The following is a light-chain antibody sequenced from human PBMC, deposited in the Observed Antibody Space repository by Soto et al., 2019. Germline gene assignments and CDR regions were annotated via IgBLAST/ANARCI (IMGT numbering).Light chain of an antibody. CDR3: SSYAGSNNFNV. CDR2: EVS. CDR1: SSDVGGYNY. Sequence: QSVLTQPPSASGSPGQSVTISCTGTSSDVGGYNYVSWYQHHPGKAPKLMIYEVSERPSGVPDRFSGSKSGNTASLTVSGLQAEDEADYYCSSYAGSNNFNVFGTGTKRTVL. J-gene: IGLJ1*01. V-gene: IGLV2-8*01.